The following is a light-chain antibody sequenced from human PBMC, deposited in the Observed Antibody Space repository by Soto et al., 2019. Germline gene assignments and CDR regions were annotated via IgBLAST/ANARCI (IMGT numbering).Light chain of an antibody. V-gene: IGLV2-14*03. CDR2: DVS. CDR1: RSDVGGYNY. CDR3: SSYTSSSTLYV. Sequence: QSALTQPASVSGSPGQSITISCTGTRSDVGGYNYVSWYQHHPGKAPKLMIYDVSNRPSGVSNRFSGSKSGNTASLTISGLQAEDEAGYYCSSYTSSSTLYVFGTGTKVTVL. J-gene: IGLJ1*01.